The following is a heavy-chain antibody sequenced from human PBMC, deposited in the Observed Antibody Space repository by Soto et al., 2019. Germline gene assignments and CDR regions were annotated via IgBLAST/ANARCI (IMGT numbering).Heavy chain of an antibody. CDR2: TGLSGRTT. CDR3: ATVHNTSRSFNF. D-gene: IGHD1-20*01. Sequence: EVQLLESGGGLVQPGGSLRLSCVASGLTFSVSAMTWVRQAPGKGLEWVSTTGLSGRTTYYGDSVKGRFTVTRDNPKNTLDLQMSSLRAEDTAVYYCATVHNTSRSFNFWGRGTLVTVSS. CDR1: GLTFSVSA. V-gene: IGHV3-23*01. J-gene: IGHJ4*02.